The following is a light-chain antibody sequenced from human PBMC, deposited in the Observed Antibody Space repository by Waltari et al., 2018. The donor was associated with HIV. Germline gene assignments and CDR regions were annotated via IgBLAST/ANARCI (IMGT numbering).Light chain of an antibody. Sequence: EIVLTQSPATLSLSPGERATISCRASQSVSSYLAWYQQKPGQAPRLLIYDASNRAAGIPARFSGSGSGTDFILTISSLEPEDFALYYCQRCDNWPLTFGGGTKVEIK. V-gene: IGKV3-11*01. CDR1: QSVSSY. CDR3: QRCDNWPLT. J-gene: IGKJ4*01. CDR2: DAS.